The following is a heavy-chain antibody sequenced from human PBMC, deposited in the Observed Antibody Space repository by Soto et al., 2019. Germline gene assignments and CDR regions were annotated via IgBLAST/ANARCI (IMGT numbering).Heavy chain of an antibody. CDR1: GYTFTSYG. CDR2: ISAYNGNT. CDR3: ARNSCSGGSCLDFDY. D-gene: IGHD2-15*01. Sequence: ASVKVSCKASGYTFTSYGISWVRQAPGQGLEWMGWISAYNGNTNYAQKLQGRVTMTTDTSTSTAYMELRSLRSDDTAVYYCARNSCSGGSCLDFDYWRQVYLVTVSS. V-gene: IGHV1-18*01. J-gene: IGHJ4*02.